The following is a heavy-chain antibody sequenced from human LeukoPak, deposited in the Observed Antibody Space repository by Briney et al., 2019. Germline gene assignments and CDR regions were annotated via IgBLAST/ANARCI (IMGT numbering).Heavy chain of an antibody. CDR1: GFTFSSYG. J-gene: IGHJ1*01. D-gene: IGHD6-19*01. Sequence: GGSLRLSCAASGFTFSSYGMSWVRQAPGKGLEWVANIKQDGSEKNYVDSVKGRFTISGDNAKNSLSLRMNSLSAEDTAVYYCATGYSSGWYFYFQHWGQGSLVSVSS. V-gene: IGHV3-7*01. CDR3: ATGYSSGWYFYFQH. CDR2: IKQDGSEK.